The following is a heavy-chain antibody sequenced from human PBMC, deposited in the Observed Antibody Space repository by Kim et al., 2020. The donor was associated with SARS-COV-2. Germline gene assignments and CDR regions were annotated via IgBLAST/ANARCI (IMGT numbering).Heavy chain of an antibody. V-gene: IGHV4-34*01. CDR3: ARGDVTGTTWFDP. D-gene: IGHD1-7*01. CDR2: INHSGST. CDR1: GGSFSGYY. J-gene: IGHJ5*02. Sequence: SETLSLTCAVYGGSFSGYYWSWIRQPPGKGLEWIGEINHSGSTNYNPSLKSRVTISVDTSKNQFSLKLSSVTAADTAVYYCARGDVTGTTWFDPWGQGTL.